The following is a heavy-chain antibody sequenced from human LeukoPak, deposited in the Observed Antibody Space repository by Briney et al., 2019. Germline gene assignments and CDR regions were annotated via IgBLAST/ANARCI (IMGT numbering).Heavy chain of an antibody. CDR3: AELGITRIGGV. D-gene: IGHD3-10*02. Sequence: GGALRLSCAASGFTFSSYEMNWVRQAPGKGLEWVSYISSSGSTIYYADSVKGRFTISRDNAKNSLYLQMTSLRAEYTAVYYCAELGITRIGGVWGKGTTVTISS. CDR1: GFTFSSYE. J-gene: IGHJ6*04. CDR2: ISSSGSTI. V-gene: IGHV3-48*03.